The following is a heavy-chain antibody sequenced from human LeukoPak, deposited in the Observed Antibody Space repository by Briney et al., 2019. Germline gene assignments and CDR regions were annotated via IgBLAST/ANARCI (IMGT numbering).Heavy chain of an antibody. J-gene: IGHJ4*02. D-gene: IGHD2-2*01. V-gene: IGHV1-69*05. Sequence: SVKVSCKASRGTFSNYAISWVRQAPGQGLEWMGGIIPIFGTANYAQKFQGRVTMTTDTSTSTAYMELRSLRSDDTAVYYCARVHCSSTSCYELDYWGQGTLVTVSS. CDR3: ARVHCSSTSCYELDY. CDR1: RGTFSNYA. CDR2: IIPIFGTA.